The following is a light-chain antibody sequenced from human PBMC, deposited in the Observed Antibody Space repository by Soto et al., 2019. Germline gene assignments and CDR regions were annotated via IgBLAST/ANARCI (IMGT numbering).Light chain of an antibody. V-gene: IGKV3-15*01. Sequence: EIVMTQSPATLSVSPGERATLSCRASQSVSTNLAWYQQKPGQAPRLLIYGASTRASGIPARFIGSGSGTEFTLSISSLQSEDFAVYYCQRYDNSPPTFGRGTKVDIK. CDR3: QRYDNSPPT. CDR1: QSVSTN. J-gene: IGKJ4*02. CDR2: GAS.